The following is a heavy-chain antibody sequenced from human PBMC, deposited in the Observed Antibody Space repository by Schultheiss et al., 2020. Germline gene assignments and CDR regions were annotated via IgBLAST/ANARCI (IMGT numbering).Heavy chain of an antibody. CDR3: AKLPGVNVDTAMGPTNFDY. CDR2: ISGSGGST. J-gene: IGHJ4*02. V-gene: IGHV3-23*01. D-gene: IGHD5-18*01. Sequence: GESLKISCAASGFTFSSYAMSWVRQAPGKGLEWVSAISGSGGSTYYADSVKGRFTISRDNSKNTLYLQMNSLRAEDTAVYYCAKLPGVNVDTAMGPTNFDYWGQGTLVTVSS. CDR1: GFTFSSYA.